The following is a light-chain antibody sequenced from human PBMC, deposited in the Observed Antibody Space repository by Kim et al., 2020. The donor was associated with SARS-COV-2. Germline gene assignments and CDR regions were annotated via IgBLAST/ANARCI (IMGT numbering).Light chain of an antibody. V-gene: IGKV1-5*03. J-gene: IGKJ1*01. CDR3: QQYSSYPPRT. Sequence: DIQMTQSPSALSVSVGDKVTITCRASQSVSSWLAWYQQKPGKAPNLLIYKASSLDSGVPSRFSGSGSGTEFTLTINSLQPDDFATYYCQQYSSYPPRTFGQGTKVDIK. CDR2: KAS. CDR1: QSVSSW.